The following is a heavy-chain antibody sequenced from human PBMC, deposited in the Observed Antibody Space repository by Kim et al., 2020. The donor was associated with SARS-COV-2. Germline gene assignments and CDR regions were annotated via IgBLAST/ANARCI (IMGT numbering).Heavy chain of an antibody. V-gene: IGHV1-3*01. J-gene: IGHJ6*02. D-gene: IGHD6-13*01. CDR3: ARQQLVLHYYGMDV. CDR1: GYTFTSYA. CDR2: INAGNGNT. Sequence: ASVKVSCKASGYTFTSYAMHWVRQAPGQRLEWMGWINAGNGNTKYSQKFQGRVTITRDTSASTAYMELSSLRSEDTAVYYCARQQLVLHYYGMDVWGQGTTVTVSS.